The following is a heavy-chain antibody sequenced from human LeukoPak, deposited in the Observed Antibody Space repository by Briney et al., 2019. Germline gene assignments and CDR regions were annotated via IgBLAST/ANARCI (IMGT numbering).Heavy chain of an antibody. J-gene: IGHJ3*02. Sequence: SGGPLRLSCAASGFTFDDYGMSWVRQAPGKGLEWVSGINWNGGSTGYADSVKGRFTISRDNAKNSLYLQMNSLRAEDTALYYCARDGEYCSSTSCPFPWAFDIWGQGTMVTVSS. CDR1: GFTFDDYG. CDR3: ARDGEYCSSTSCPFPWAFDI. CDR2: INWNGGST. V-gene: IGHV3-20*04. D-gene: IGHD2-2*01.